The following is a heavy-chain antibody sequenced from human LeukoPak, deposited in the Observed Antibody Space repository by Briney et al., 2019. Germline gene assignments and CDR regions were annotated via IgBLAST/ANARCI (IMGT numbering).Heavy chain of an antibody. J-gene: IGHJ5*02. CDR3: ARIYLKMASAS. CDR2: IKEDGSEK. D-gene: IGHD2-8*01. Sequence: GGSLRLSCAASGFTVSSNYMSWVRQAPGKGLEWVANIKEDGSEKYYVDSVKGRFTISRDNAKNSVSLQMNSLRAEDTAVHYCARIYLKMASASWGQGTLVTVSS. V-gene: IGHV3-7*01. CDR1: GFTVSSNY.